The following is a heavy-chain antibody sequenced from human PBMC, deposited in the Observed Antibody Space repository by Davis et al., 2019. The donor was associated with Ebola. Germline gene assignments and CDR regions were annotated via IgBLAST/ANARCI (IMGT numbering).Heavy chain of an antibody. V-gene: IGHV3-21*01. CDR3: AREVSEWLVPLGGMDV. CDR1: GFTFSSYA. CDR2: ISSSSSYI. D-gene: IGHD6-19*01. J-gene: IGHJ6*02. Sequence: GESLKISCAASGFTFSSYAMSWVRQAPGKGLEWVSSISSSSSYIYYADSVKGRFTISRDNAKNSLYLQMNSLRAEDTAVYYCAREVSEWLVPLGGMDVWGQGTTVTVSS.